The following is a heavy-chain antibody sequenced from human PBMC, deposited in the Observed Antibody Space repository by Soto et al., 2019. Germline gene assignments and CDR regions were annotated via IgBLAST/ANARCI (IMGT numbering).Heavy chain of an antibody. Sequence: EVQLVESGGGLVRPGGSLTLSCAASGFTLSSHNMNWVRQAPGKGLEWVSSISSSSTYIYYADSVKGRFTISRDNAKNSLFLQMNSLRAEDTAVYYCARPIFGVVMDVWGQGTTVTVSS. D-gene: IGHD3-3*01. V-gene: IGHV3-21*06. CDR1: GFTLSSHN. CDR3: ARPIFGVVMDV. J-gene: IGHJ6*02. CDR2: ISSSSTYI.